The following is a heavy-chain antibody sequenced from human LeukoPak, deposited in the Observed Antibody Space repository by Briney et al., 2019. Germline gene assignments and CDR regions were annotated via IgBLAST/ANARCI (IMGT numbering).Heavy chain of an antibody. CDR1: GYTFTSYY. V-gene: IGHV1-46*01. CDR3: ATPPRYYYDSSGYPRY. CDR2: INPSGGST. J-gene: IGHJ4*02. D-gene: IGHD3-22*01. Sequence: ASVKVSCKASGYTFTSYYMHWVRQAPGQGLEWMGIINPSGGSTSYAQKFQGRVTMTRDTSTSTVYMELSRLRSDDTAVYYCATPPRYYYDSSGYPRYWGQGTLVTVSS.